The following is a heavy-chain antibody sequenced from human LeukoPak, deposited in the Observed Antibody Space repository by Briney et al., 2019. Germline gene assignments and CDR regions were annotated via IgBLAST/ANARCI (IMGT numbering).Heavy chain of an antibody. CDR1: GGSISSYY. D-gene: IGHD1/OR15-1a*01. CDR2: IYYSGST. J-gene: IGHJ3*02. Sequence: NSSETLSLTCTVSGGSISSYYWSWIRQPPGKGLEWIGYIYYSGSTNYNPSLKSRVTISVDTSKNQFSLKLSSVTAADTAVYYCARVNSDDALDIWGQGTMVTVSS. CDR3: ARVNSDDALDI. V-gene: IGHV4-59*01.